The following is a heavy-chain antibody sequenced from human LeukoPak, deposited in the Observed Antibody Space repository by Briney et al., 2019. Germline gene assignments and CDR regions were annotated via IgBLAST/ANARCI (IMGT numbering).Heavy chain of an antibody. CDR2: ISGSGGST. CDR1: GFTFSSYA. Sequence: PGGSLRLSCAASGFTFSSYAMSWVRQAPGKGLEWVSAISGSGGSTYYADSVKGRFTISRDNSKNTLYLQMNSPRAEDTAVYYCAKEYYYDSSGYSHVSYYYGMDVWGQGTTVTVSS. J-gene: IGHJ6*02. V-gene: IGHV3-23*01. CDR3: AKEYYYDSSGYSHVSYYYGMDV. D-gene: IGHD3-22*01.